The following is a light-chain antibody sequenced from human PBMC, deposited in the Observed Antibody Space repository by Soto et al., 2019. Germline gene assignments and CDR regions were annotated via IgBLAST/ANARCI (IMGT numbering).Light chain of an antibody. J-gene: IGKJ5*01. Sequence: DIVLTQSPATLSLSPGERATLSWRASQSVSSYLAWYQQKPGQAPRLLIYDASNRATGIPARFSGSGSGTDFTLTISSLEPEDFAVYYCQQHSNWPPSITFGQGTRLEI. CDR2: DAS. CDR1: QSVSSY. V-gene: IGKV3-11*01. CDR3: QQHSNWPPSIT.